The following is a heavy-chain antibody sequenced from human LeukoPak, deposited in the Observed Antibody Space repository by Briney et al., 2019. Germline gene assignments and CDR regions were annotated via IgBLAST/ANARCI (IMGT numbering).Heavy chain of an antibody. V-gene: IGHV3-21*01. CDR2: ISSSSSYI. Sequence: GGSLRLCCAASGFTFSSYSMNWVRQAPGKGLEWVSSISSSSSYIYYADSVKGRFTISRGNAKNSLYLQMNSLRAEDTAVYYCAREDSYDNYGMDVWGQGTTVTVSS. D-gene: IGHD5-18*01. CDR3: AREDSYDNYGMDV. CDR1: GFTFSSYS. J-gene: IGHJ6*02.